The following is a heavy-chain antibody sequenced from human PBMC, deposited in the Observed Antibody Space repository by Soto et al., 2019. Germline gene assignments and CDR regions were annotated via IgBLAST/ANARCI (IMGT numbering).Heavy chain of an antibody. Sequence: QVQLVRSGAEVKKPGSSVKVSCKASGGTFSSYTISWVRQAPGQGLEWMGRIIPILGIANYAQKFQGIVTITAEKSTSTAYSELSSLRSEGTAVYYCARDPQYSSSWYGSPYFDYWGQGTLVTVSS. V-gene: IGHV1-69*08. CDR1: GGTFSSYT. CDR2: IIPILGIA. D-gene: IGHD6-13*01. CDR3: ARDPQYSSSWYGSPYFDY. J-gene: IGHJ4*02.